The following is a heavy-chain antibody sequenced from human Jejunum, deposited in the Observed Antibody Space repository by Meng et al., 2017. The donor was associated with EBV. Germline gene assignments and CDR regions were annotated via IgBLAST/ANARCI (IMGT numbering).Heavy chain of an antibody. CDR2: IYNSGANT. CDR1: GDSVTSNY. Sequence: QVQLQESGPGLVKPAETLSLTCTVSGDSVTSNYWSWIRQPPGKELEWIAYIYNSGANTHANPSLKHRITTSVDTSKNQFSLNLSSVTAADTAVYYCATYSTSWYFGLWGQGTLVTVSS. V-gene: IGHV4-59*02. D-gene: IGHD6-13*01. CDR3: ATYSTSWYFGL. J-gene: IGHJ4*02.